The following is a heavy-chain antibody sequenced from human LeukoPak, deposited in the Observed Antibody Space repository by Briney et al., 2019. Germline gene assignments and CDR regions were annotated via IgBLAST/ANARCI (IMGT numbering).Heavy chain of an antibody. D-gene: IGHD4/OR15-4a*01. Sequence: GGSLRLSCAASGFTFSSYGMHWVRQAPGKGLEGVAFIWYDGTKKYYADSVKGRFTISRDNTKNTLYLQMNSLRADDTAVYYCAKSGLSRFDYWGQGTLVTVSS. CDR2: IWYDGTKK. V-gene: IGHV3-30*02. CDR1: GFTFSSYG. J-gene: IGHJ4*02. CDR3: AKSGLSRFDY.